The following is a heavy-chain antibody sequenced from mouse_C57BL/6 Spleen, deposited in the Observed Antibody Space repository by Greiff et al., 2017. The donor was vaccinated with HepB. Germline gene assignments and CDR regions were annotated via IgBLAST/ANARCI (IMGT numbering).Heavy chain of an antibody. CDR2: IRSKSNNYAT. CDR3: VRHGGRYAMDY. V-gene: IGHV10-1*01. CDR1: GFSFNTYA. Sequence: EVKLVESGGGLVQPKGSLKLSCAASGFSFNTYAMNWVRPAPGKGLEWVARIRSKSNNYATYYADSVKDRFTISRDDSESMLYLQMNNLKTEDTAMYYGVRHGGRYAMDYWGQGTSVTVSS. J-gene: IGHJ4*01.